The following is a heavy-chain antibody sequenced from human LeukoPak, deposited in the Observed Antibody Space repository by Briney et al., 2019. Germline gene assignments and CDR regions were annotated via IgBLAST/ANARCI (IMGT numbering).Heavy chain of an antibody. CDR3: TTEKVGATLFRY. CDR2: KSKTDGETT. J-gene: IGHJ4*02. V-gene: IGHV3-15*01. Sequence: KSKTDGETTDYAAPVKGRFTISRDDSKNTLYLQMNSLKTEDTAVYYCTTEKVGATLFRYWGQGTLVTVSS. D-gene: IGHD1-26*01.